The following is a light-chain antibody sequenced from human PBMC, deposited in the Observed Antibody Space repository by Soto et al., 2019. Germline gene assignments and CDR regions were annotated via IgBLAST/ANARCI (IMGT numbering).Light chain of an antibody. V-gene: IGKV3-20*01. CDR3: HQYTSPPWT. CDR2: GAS. CDR1: QPVPGNY. Sequence: ELVLTQSPDTLSLSPGERATLSCRASQPVPGNYLAWFQQKPGQAPRLLIYGASNRAPAIPDRFSGSGSGTDFTLTISRLESEDFAIYYCHQYTSPPWTVGQGTRV. J-gene: IGKJ1*01.